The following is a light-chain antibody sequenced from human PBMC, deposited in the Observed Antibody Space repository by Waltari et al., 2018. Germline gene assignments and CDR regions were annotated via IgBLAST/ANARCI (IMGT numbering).Light chain of an antibody. CDR2: WAS. CDR3: QQYYITPPVT. J-gene: IGKJ3*01. Sequence: IVMTQSPDSLAVSLGERATLNCKSSQSLLYSSNNKNSLAWYQQKPGQPPKLLIYWASTRESGVPERFSGSGSVTEFTLTISSLQAEDVAVYYCQQYYITPPVTFGPGTKVDIK. V-gene: IGKV4-1*01. CDR1: QSLLYSSNNKNS.